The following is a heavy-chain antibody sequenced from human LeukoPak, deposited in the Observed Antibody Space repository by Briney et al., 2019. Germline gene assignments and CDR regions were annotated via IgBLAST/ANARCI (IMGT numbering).Heavy chain of an antibody. CDR3: AKARERGRSSLGFDY. Sequence: GGSPRLSCAASGFTFSSYGMHWVRQAPGKGLEWVVFIRYDGSNKYYADSVKGRFTISRDNSKNTLYLQMNSLRAEDTAVYYCAKARERGRSSLGFDYWGQGTLVTVSS. D-gene: IGHD6-6*01. CDR2: IRYDGSNK. J-gene: IGHJ4*02. CDR1: GFTFSSYG. V-gene: IGHV3-30*02.